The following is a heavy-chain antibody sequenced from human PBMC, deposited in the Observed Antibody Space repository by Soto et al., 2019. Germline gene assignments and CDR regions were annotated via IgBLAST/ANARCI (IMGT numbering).Heavy chain of an antibody. CDR3: AKGLGGSGSLTPRVDF. CDR1: GFTFNNYA. V-gene: IGHV3-23*01. Sequence: EVQLLASGGGLVQPGGSLRLSCAASGFTFNNYAMTWVRQAPGKGLEWVSAISGGGDTTSYADSVKGRFTVSRDGSKNTLYLQMSSLRAEDTALYYCAKGLGGSGSLTPRVDFWGQGTLVTVSS. CDR2: ISGGGDTT. D-gene: IGHD3-10*01. J-gene: IGHJ4*02.